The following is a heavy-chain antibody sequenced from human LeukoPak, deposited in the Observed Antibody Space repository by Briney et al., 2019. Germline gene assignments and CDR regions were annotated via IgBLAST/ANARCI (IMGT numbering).Heavy chain of an antibody. CDR1: GGTFSRYA. J-gene: IGHJ4*02. CDR3: ARDSGGSDWNYVFDY. CDR2: IIPIFGTA. V-gene: IGHV1-69*13. Sequence: GASVKVSCKASGGTFSRYAISWVRQAHGQGLEWMGGIIPIFGTAKYAQKFQGRVTLTADESTSTAYMELTSLRSEDTAVYYCARDSGGSDWNYVFDYWGQGTLVTVSS. D-gene: IGHD1-7*01.